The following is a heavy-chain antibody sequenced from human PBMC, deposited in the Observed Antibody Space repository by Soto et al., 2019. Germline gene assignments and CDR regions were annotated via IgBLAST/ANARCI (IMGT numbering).Heavy chain of an antibody. CDR1: EYTFTGYY. V-gene: IGHV1-2*04. CDR2: INPNSGVT. J-gene: IGHJ3*02. D-gene: IGHD1-26*01. CDR3: ARGPRIVGATRTFDI. Sequence: GASVKVSCKASEYTFTGYYMHWVRQAPGQGLEWMGWINPNSGVTNYARKFQGWVTMTRDTSINTAFLEMNRLRSDDTAVYYCARGPRIVGATRTFDIWGQGTMVTVSS.